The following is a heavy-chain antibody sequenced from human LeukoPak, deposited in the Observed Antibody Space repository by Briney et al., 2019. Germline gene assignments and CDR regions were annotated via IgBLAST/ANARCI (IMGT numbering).Heavy chain of an antibody. V-gene: IGHV3-74*01. CDR3: AFDFGGYSDT. Sequence: GGSLRLSCAVSGATFSTFSMHWVRQAPGKGPAWVSRTNPDGSRVDYADSGKGRFTISRDNARDTLYLQMNSLRVEDTAMYYCAFDFGGYSDTWGQGTLVTVSS. CDR1: GATFSTFS. CDR2: TNPDGSRV. D-gene: IGHD3-10*01. J-gene: IGHJ5*02.